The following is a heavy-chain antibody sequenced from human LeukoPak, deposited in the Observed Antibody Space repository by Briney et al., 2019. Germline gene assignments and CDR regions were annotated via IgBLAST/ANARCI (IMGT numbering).Heavy chain of an antibody. CDR1: GGSISSYY. D-gene: IGHD2-2*01. CDR3: AGVPAAILAFDI. Sequence: SETLSLTCTVSGGSISSYYWSWIPQPPGKGLEWIGYIYYSGSTNYNPSLKSRVTISVDTSKNQFSLKLSSVTAADTAVYYCAGVPAAILAFDIWGQGTMVTVSS. V-gene: IGHV4-59*01. CDR2: IYYSGST. J-gene: IGHJ3*02.